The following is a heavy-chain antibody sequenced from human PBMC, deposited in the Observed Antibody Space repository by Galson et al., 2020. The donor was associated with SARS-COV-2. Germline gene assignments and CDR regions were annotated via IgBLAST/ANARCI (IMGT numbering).Heavy chain of an antibody. CDR2: ISYDGSNK. Sequence: TGGSLRLSCAASGFTFSSYAMHWVRQAPGKGLEWVAVISYDGSNKYYADSVKGRFTIPRDNSKNTLYLQMNSLRAEDTAVYYCAGDLLGPFDYWGQGTLVTVSS. CDR3: AGDLLGPFDY. D-gene: IGHD2-8*02. V-gene: IGHV3-30*04. J-gene: IGHJ4*02. CDR1: GFTFSSYA.